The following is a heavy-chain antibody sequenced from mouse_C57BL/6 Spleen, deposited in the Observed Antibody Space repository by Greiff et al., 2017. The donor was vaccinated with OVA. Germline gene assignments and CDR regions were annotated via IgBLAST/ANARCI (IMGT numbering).Heavy chain of an antibody. CDR3: ARSNSGTYYFDY. V-gene: IGHV1-80*01. Sequence: QVQLQQSGAELVKPGASVKISCKASGYAFSSYWMNWVKQRPGKGLEWIGQIYPGDGDTNYNGKFKGKATLTADKSSSTAYMQLSSLTSEDSAVYFRARSNSGTYYFDYWGQGTTLTVSS. D-gene: IGHD4-1*01. CDR1: GYAFSSYW. J-gene: IGHJ2*01. CDR2: IYPGDGDT.